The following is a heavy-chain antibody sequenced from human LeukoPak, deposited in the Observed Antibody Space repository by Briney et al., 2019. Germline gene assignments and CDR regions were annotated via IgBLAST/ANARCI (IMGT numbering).Heavy chain of an antibody. CDR2: MNPNSGNT. CDR3: ARDLSLEYYMDV. D-gene: IGHD1-1*01. CDR1: GYTFTSYD. Sequence: ASVKVSCKASGYTFTSYDINWVRQTTGQGLEWMGWMNPNSGNTGYAQKFQGRVTMTRNTSISTAYMELSSLRSEDTAVYYCARDLSLEYYMDVWGKGTTVTVSS. V-gene: IGHV1-8*01. J-gene: IGHJ6*03.